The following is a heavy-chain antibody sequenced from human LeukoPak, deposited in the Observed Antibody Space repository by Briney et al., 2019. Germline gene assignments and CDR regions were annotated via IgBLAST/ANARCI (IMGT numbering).Heavy chain of an antibody. V-gene: IGHV3-30*18. Sequence: GGSLRLSCAASGFTFGSYGMHWVRQAPGKGPEWVAVISYDGSNKYYADSVKGRFTISRDNSKNTLYLQMNSLRAEDTAVYYCAKDQCSSTSCYLLDYWGQGTLVTVSS. D-gene: IGHD2-2*01. CDR3: AKDQCSSTSCYLLDY. CDR2: ISYDGSNK. J-gene: IGHJ4*02. CDR1: GFTFGSYG.